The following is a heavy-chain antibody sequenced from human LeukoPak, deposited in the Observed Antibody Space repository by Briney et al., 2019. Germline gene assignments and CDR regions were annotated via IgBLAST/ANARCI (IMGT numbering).Heavy chain of an antibody. J-gene: IGHJ4*02. CDR2: IYHSGST. Sequence: SETLSLTCAVSGGSISSSNWWSWVRQPPGKGLEWIGEIYHSGSTNYNPSLKSRVTISVDKSKNQFSLKLSSVTAAGTAVYYCARAVGYYDSSGYLIDYWGQGTLVTVSS. CDR3: ARAVGYYDSSGYLIDY. V-gene: IGHV4-4*02. CDR1: GGSISSSNW. D-gene: IGHD3-22*01.